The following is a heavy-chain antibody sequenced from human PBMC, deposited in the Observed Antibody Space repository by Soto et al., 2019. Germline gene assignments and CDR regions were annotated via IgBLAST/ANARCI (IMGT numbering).Heavy chain of an antibody. CDR2: INHSGST. D-gene: IGHD6-25*01. V-gene: IGHV4-34*01. J-gene: IGHJ3*01. CDR3: APRGPLTLSRAFDV. Sequence: PSETLSRTCAVYCGSFSGYCWSCIRQPPWKGLEWVVEINHSGSTNYNPSLKSRVTISVDTSQNQFPLKLSSVTAADTAVYYCAPRGPLTLSRAFDVWGQGTLVTISS. CDR1: CGSFSGYC.